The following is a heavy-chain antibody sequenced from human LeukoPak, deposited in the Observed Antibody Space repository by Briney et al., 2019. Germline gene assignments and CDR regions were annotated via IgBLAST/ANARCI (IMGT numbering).Heavy chain of an antibody. J-gene: IGHJ5*02. CDR3: ARDNYAGANWFDP. CDR1: GGTFSSYA. V-gene: IGHV1-69*05. Sequence: ASVKVSCKASGGTFSSYAISWVRQAPGQGLEWMGGIIPIFGTANYAQKFQGRVTITTDESTSTAYMELSSLRAEDTAVYYCARDNYAGANWFDPWGQGTLVTVSS. D-gene: IGHD1-7*01. CDR2: IIPIFGTA.